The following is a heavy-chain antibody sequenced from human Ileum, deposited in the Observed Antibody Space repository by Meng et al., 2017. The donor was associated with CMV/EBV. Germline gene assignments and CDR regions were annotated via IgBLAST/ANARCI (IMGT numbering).Heavy chain of an antibody. CDR2: INTGNGDT. Sequence: PFPASGYSFPSHALHWVRQAPGQSLEWIGLINTGNGDTDYSQRFRGRVVLTRETSASTAYMEMSSLTSEDTAVYYCARELYGGYWDYWGQGTLVTVSS. V-gene: IGHV1-3*04. J-gene: IGHJ4*02. D-gene: IGHD4/OR15-4a*01. CDR3: ARELYGGYWDY. CDR1: GYSFPSHA.